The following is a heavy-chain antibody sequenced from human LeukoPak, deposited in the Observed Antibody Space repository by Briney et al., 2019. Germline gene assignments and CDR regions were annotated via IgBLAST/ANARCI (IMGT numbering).Heavy chain of an antibody. D-gene: IGHD3-3*01. V-gene: IGHV1-8*03. Sequence: ASVKVSCKASGYTFTSYDFHWVRQATGQGLEWMGWMNPNSGNTGYAQKFQGRVTITRKTSIRTADMELSSLRSEETAVYYCARQDREYNFWSGYYYYYMDVWGKGTTVTVSS. CDR3: ARQDREYNFWSGYYYYYMDV. CDR2: MNPNSGNT. J-gene: IGHJ6*03. CDR1: GYTFTSYD.